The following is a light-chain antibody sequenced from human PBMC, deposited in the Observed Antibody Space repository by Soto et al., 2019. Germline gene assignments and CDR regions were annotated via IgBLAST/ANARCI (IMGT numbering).Light chain of an antibody. Sequence: IVLTQSPGTLSLSPGERVTLSCRASQSVTTRFAWYQHKPGQAPTLLMSGASNTASGVPVRLSGSGSGTDFTLTITRLEPEDFAVYYCQQYGSSSTFGQGTRLEIK. CDR3: QQYGSSST. J-gene: IGKJ5*01. CDR2: GAS. V-gene: IGKV3-20*01. CDR1: QSVTTRF.